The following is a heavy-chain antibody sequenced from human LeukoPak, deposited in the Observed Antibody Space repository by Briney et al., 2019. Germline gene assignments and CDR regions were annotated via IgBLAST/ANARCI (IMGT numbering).Heavy chain of an antibody. CDR2: MYYSGST. J-gene: IGHJ5*02. D-gene: IGHD5-12*01. V-gene: IGHV4-59*11. CDR1: GDSINSHH. CDR3: ARDTYDYYFDP. Sequence: SETLSLTCTVSGDSINSHHWNWIRQPPGKGLEWIGYMYYSGSTKYNPSLKSQVAISIDTSKNQFSLKLSSVTAADTAVYYCARDTYDYYFDPWGQGTLVTVSS.